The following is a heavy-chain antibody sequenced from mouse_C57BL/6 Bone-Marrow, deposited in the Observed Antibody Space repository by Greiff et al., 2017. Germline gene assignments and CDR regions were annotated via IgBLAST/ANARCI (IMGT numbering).Heavy chain of an antibody. CDR1: GFTFSSYT. J-gene: IGHJ4*01. CDR3: ARPLLLRYGYAMDY. V-gene: IGHV5-9*01. CDR2: ISGGGGNT. Sequence: EVQVVESGGGLVKPGGSLKLSCAASGFTFSSYTMSWVRQTPEKRLEWVATISGGGGNTYYPDSVKGRFTISRDNAKNTLYLQMSSLRSEDTALYYCARPLLLRYGYAMDYWGQGTSVTVSS. D-gene: IGHD1-1*01.